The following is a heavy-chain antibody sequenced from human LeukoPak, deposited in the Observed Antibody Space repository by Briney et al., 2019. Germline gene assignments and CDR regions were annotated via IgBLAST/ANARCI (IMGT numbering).Heavy chain of an antibody. V-gene: IGHV3-21*01. CDR2: ISSSSSYI. CDR1: GFTFSSYT. CDR3: AREHYFYHMDG. J-gene: IGHJ6*03. Sequence: GGSLRLSCAASGFTFSSYTMNWVRQAPGKGLEWVSSISSSSSYIYYADSVKGRFTISRDNAKNSLYLQMNSLRAEDTAVYYCAREHYFYHMDGWGGGTTVTVSS.